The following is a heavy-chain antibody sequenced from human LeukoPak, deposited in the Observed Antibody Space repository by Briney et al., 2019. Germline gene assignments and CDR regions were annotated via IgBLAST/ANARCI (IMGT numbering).Heavy chain of an antibody. CDR1: GGSFSGYY. V-gene: IGHV4-59*08. Sequence: SETLSLTCAVYGGSFSGYYWSWIRQPPGKGLEWIGYIYYSGSTNYNPSLKSRVTISVDTSKNQFSLKLSSVTAADTAVYYCARHGSDIVAASPYDYWGQGTLVTVSS. D-gene: IGHD5-12*01. CDR3: ARHGSDIVAASPYDY. CDR2: IYYSGST. J-gene: IGHJ4*02.